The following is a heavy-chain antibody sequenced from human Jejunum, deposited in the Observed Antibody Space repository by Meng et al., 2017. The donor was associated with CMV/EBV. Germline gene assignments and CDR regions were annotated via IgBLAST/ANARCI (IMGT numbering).Heavy chain of an antibody. V-gene: IGHV1-46*01. J-gene: IGHJ6*02. Sequence: ASGNTFTDHYIHWVRQAPGQGLEWLANINPSIGFGNAKYAQKFQDRLTMTRDTSTNTVYMELRSLTSEDTAIYYCAKEGMLYGMDVWGQGTMVTVSS. CDR1: GNTFTDHY. CDR3: AKEGMLYGMDV. CDR2: INPSIGFGNA. D-gene: IGHD3-16*01.